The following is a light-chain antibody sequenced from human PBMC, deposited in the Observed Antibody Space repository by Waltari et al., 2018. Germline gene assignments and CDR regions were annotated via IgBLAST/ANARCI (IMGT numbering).Light chain of an antibody. CDR1: QSVSSK. Sequence: EIVMTQSPGHLSVSPGERSTLSCRASQSVSSKLAWYQQKPGQAPRLLIYGASIRATGIPASFSGSVARKEFTLNISCMLPEDFEVYYCEKYDEWLPTFGQG. CDR3: EKYDEWLPT. CDR2: GAS. V-gene: IGKV3-15*01. J-gene: IGKJ1*01.